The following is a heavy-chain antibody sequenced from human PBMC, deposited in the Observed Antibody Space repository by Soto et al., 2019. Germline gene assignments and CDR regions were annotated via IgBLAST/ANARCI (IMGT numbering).Heavy chain of an antibody. CDR3: ARPARYLHLGELSPFDY. V-gene: IGHV1-46*03. J-gene: IGHJ4*02. Sequence: QVQLVQSGAEVKKPGASVKVSCKASGYTFTSYYMHWVRQAPGQGLEWMGIINPSGGSTSYAQKFQGRVTMTRDTSTSTVYMELSSLRSEDTAVYYCARPARYLHLGELSPFDYWGQGTLVTVSS. D-gene: IGHD3-16*02. CDR2: INPSGGST. CDR1: GYTFTSYY.